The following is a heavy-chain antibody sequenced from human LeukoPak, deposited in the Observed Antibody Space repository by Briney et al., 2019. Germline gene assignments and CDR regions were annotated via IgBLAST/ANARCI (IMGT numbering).Heavy chain of an antibody. J-gene: IGHJ4*02. CDR1: GFTFTGHT. Sequence: GGSLRLSCAASGFTFTGHTMTWLRQAPGKGLEWVSIIGGRDDRTYYADSVKGRFTISRDNSKNTLYLQMNSLRGEDTAIYYCAKDPNPFYDFWSGYKWGQGTLVTVSS. V-gene: IGHV3-23*01. D-gene: IGHD3-3*01. CDR2: IGGRDDRT. CDR3: AKDPNPFYDFWSGYK.